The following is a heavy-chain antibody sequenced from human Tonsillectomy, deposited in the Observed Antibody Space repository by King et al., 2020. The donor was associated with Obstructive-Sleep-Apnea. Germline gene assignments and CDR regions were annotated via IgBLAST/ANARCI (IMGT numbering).Heavy chain of an antibody. Sequence: QLVQSGVEVKKPGESLKISCRASGYSFSTYWIGWVRQMPGKGLEWMGIIYPGDSDTRYSPSFQGQLTISADRSISTAYLQWSSLKASDSAMYYCARQAHYYDGSGYYPTRGWFDYWGQGTLVTVSS. D-gene: IGHD3-22*01. V-gene: IGHV5-51*01. CDR3: ARQAHYYDGSGYYPTRGWFDY. CDR1: GYSFSTYW. J-gene: IGHJ4*02. CDR2: IYPGDSDT.